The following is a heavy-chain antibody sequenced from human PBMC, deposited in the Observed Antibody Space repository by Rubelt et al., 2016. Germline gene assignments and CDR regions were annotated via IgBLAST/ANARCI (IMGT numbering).Heavy chain of an antibody. D-gene: IGHD4-17*01. Sequence: QVQLQESGPGLVKPSETLSLTCTVSGGSISSYYWSWIRQPPGKGLEWIGYIYYSGSTNYNPPLKSRVTISVDTSKNQFSLKLSSVTAADTAVYYCARGTTDSFDYWGQGTLVTVSS. J-gene: IGHJ4*02. CDR2: IYYSGST. CDR1: GGSISSYY. CDR3: ARGTTDSFDY. V-gene: IGHV4-59*12.